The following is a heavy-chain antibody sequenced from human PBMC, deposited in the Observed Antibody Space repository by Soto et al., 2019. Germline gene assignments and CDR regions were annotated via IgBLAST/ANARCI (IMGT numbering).Heavy chain of an antibody. CDR3: ARRFSSGWYADY. D-gene: IGHD6-19*01. J-gene: IGHJ4*02. CDR1: GFTFSGSG. V-gene: IGHV3-33*01. CDR2: IWYDGSNE. Sequence: QVQLVESGGGVVQPGRSLRLSCAASGFTFSGSGMHWVRQAPGKGLEWVAVIWYDGSNENYADTVKGRFTISRDNSKNTLYLQMNSLRDEDTAVYYCARRFSSGWYADYWGQGTLVTVSS.